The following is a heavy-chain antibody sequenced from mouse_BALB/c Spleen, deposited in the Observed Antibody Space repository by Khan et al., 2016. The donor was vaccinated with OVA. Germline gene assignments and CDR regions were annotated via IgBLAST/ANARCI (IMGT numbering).Heavy chain of an antibody. D-gene: IGHD2-14*01. CDR3: ATSYWYGDCFDY. Sequence: EVELVESGGGLVQPGGSRKLSCAASGFTFSSYGMHWVRQAPEKGLEWVAYISGDSSTIYYADTVKGRFTISRDNPNNTLFLQMTSLMSEDTARYYGATSYWYGDCFDYWGPGTMVTVSA. CDR2: ISGDSSTI. J-gene: IGHJ3*01. CDR1: GFTFSSYG. V-gene: IGHV5-17*02.